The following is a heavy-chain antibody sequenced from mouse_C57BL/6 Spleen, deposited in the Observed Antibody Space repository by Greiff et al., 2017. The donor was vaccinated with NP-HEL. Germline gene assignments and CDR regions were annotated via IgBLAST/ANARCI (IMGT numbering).Heavy chain of an antibody. CDR2: INPNNGGT. CDR1: GYTFTDYY. J-gene: IGHJ4*01. Sequence: EVQLQQSGPELVKPGASVKISCKASGYTFTDYYMNWVKQSHGKSLEWIGDINPNNGGTSYNQKFKGKATLTVGKSSSTAYMELRSLTSEDSAVYYCARKGGFYAMDYWGQGTSVTVSS. CDR3: ARKGGFYAMDY. V-gene: IGHV1-26*01.